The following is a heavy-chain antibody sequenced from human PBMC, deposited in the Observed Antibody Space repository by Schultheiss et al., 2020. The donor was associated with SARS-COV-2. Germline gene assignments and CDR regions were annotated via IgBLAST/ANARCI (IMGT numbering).Heavy chain of an antibody. J-gene: IGHJ6*02. CDR1: GFTVSSYA. CDR2: IKSKTDGGTT. Sequence: GGSLRLSCAASGFTVSSYAMHWVRQAPGKGLEWVGRIKSKTDGGTTDYAAPVKGRFTISRDDSKNKLYLQMNSLKTEDTAVYYCTTDTSSWDPYYYGMDVWGQGTTVTVSS. V-gene: IGHV3-15*01. D-gene: IGHD6-13*01. CDR3: TTDTSSWDPYYYGMDV.